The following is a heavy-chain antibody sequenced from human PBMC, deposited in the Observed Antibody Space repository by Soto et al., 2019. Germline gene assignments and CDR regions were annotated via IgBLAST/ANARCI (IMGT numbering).Heavy chain of an antibody. CDR1: GGSISSDIHY. CDR2: IYYSGRT. J-gene: IGHJ3*02. Sequence: QVQLQESGPGLVKPSETLSLTCNVSGGSISSDIHYWGWIRQPPGKGLEWIGTIYYSGRTYYNPSLRSRVTISVDTSKKQFSRGLTSVTAADTAVYYCARHTDCGSGSSCLGSDNMDTDAFDIWAQGTMVTVS. V-gene: IGHV4-39*01. CDR3: ARHTDCGSGSSCLGSDNMDTDAFDI. D-gene: IGHD3-10*01.